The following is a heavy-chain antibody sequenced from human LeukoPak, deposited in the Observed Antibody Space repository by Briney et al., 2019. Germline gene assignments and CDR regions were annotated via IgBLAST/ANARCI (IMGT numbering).Heavy chain of an antibody. D-gene: IGHD6-19*01. Sequence: GASVKVSCKAFGYTFTGYWMHWVRQAPGQGPEWMGVISPSGGSTIYAQKFKGRVTLTRDMSTSTDYLELSSLRSEDTAVYYCARGATSSGYYMDVWGKGTTVTVSS. V-gene: IGHV1-46*01. CDR1: GYTFTGYW. CDR2: ISPSGGST. J-gene: IGHJ6*03. CDR3: ARGATSSGYYMDV.